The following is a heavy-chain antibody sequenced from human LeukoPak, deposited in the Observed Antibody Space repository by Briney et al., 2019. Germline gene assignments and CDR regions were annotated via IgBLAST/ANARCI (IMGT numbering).Heavy chain of an antibody. V-gene: IGHV1-18*01. CDR2: ISAYNGNT. CDR1: GYTFTSYG. D-gene: IGHD3-3*01. CDR3: ARDQSAYYDFWSGYLGTDY. J-gene: IGHJ4*02. Sequence: GASVKVSCKASGYTFTSYGISWVRQAPGQGLEWMGWISAYNGNTNYAQKLQGRVTMTTDTSTNTAYMELRSLRSDDTAVYYCARDQSAYYDFWSGYLGTDYWGQGTLVTVSS.